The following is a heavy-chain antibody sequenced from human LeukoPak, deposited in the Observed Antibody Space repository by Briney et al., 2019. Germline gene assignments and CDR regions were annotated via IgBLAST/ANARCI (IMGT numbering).Heavy chain of an antibody. CDR2: ISGSGGST. V-gene: IGHV3-23*01. D-gene: IGHD3-10*01. CDR3: AKVPLGVTMVRGVIPDY. J-gene: IGHJ4*02. Sequence: PGGSLRLSCVASGFTFSSYAMSWVRQAPGKGLEWVSAISGSGGSTYYADSVKGRFTISRDNSKNTLYLQMNSLRAEDTAVYYCAKVPLGVTMVRGVIPDYWGQGTLVTVSS. CDR1: GFTFSSYA.